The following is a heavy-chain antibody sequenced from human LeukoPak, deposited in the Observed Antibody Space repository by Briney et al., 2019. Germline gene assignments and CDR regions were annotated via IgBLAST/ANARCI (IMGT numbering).Heavy chain of an antibody. CDR3: ARAHPSPDHYSRLDY. Sequence: SVKVPCKASGGTFSSYAISWVRQAPGQGLEXXXXXIPIFGTANYAQKFQGRVTITADKSTSTAYMELSSLRSEDTAVYYCARAHPSPDHYSRLDYWGQGTLVTVSS. J-gene: IGHJ4*02. D-gene: IGHD6-13*01. V-gene: IGHV1-69*06. CDR1: GGTFSSYA. CDR2: XIPIFGTA.